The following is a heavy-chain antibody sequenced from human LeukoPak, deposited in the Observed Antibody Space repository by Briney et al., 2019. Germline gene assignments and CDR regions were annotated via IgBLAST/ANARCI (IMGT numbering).Heavy chain of an antibody. Sequence: SETLSLTCSVSGGSTSSSYWSWIRQPPGKGLEWIGNIDYSGRSSYNPPPKSRLPISIATPKTQSSLKLRSVTAADTAVYYCARETGFFGGGYYAFYYIDVWGEGTPVTVSS. CDR3: ARETGFFGGGYYAFYYIDV. D-gene: IGHD3-3*01. CDR1: GGSTSSSY. CDR2: IDYSGRS. J-gene: IGHJ6*03. V-gene: IGHV4-59*01.